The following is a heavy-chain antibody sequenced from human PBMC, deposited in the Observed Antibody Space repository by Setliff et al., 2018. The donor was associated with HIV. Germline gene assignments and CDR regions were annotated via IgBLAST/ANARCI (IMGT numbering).Heavy chain of an antibody. J-gene: IGHJ4*02. Sequence: PSETLSLTCTVSGGSISSGTYYWSWIRQHPGKGLEWIGYIYYSGSTYYNPSLKSRVTISVDTSRNQLSLKLSSVSAADTAVYYCARDRSDYYNLPGYFDHWGQGTPVTVSS. CDR3: ARDRSDYYNLPGYFDH. D-gene: IGHD3-3*01. CDR2: IYYSGST. CDR1: GGSISSGTYY. V-gene: IGHV4-31*03.